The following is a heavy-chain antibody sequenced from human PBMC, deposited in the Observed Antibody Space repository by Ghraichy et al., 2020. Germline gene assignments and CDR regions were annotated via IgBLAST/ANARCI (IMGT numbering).Heavy chain of an antibody. CDR1: GFAFSSYT. V-gene: IGHV3-48*02. J-gene: IGHJ4*02. D-gene: IGHD3-10*01. CDR2: ISSSSSTI. CDR3: ARDDNYYGSGSFDY. Sequence: GGSLRLSCAASGFAFSSYTMNWVRQAPGKGLEWVSYISSSSSTISYTDSVKGRFTIPRDNAKNSLYLQMNSLRDEDTAVYYCARDDNYYGSGSFDYWGQGTLVTVSS.